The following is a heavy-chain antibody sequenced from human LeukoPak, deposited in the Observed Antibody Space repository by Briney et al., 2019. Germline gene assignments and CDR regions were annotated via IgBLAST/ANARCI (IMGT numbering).Heavy chain of an antibody. D-gene: IGHD3-10*01. V-gene: IGHV3-9*01. J-gene: IGHJ3*02. CDR3: XXXXSXSSGKAFDI. CDR2: FSWNMVTR. CDR1: GFTFDDYA. Sequence: GGSLRLSCAASGFTFDDYAMNWVRQAPGKGLEWVSGFSWNMVTRGYADSVKGRLTTSRDNAKNYLDLQINSLRVEDTALYYXXXXXSXSSGKAFDIWGQGTMVTVSS.